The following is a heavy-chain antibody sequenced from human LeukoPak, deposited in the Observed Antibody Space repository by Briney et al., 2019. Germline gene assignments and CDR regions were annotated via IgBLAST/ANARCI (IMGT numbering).Heavy chain of an antibody. Sequence: EASVKVSCKVSGYTLTELSMHWVRQAPGKGLEWMGGFDPEDGETIYAQKFQGRAIMTEDTSTDTAYMELSSLRSEDTAVYYCARSTMVYARTFDYWGQGTLVTVSS. CDR2: FDPEDGET. J-gene: IGHJ4*02. V-gene: IGHV1-24*01. D-gene: IGHD2-8*01. CDR1: GYTLTELS. CDR3: ARSTMVYARTFDY.